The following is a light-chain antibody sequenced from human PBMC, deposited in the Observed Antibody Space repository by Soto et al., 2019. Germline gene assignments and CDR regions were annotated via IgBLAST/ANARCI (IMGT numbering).Light chain of an antibody. J-gene: IGKJ2*01. CDR3: QQYGSAPQT. Sequence: EIVLTQSPGTLSLSPGERATLSCRASQSVSSNYLAWYQQKPGQAPRLLIFGPSSRATGIPDRFSGSGSGTDFTLTISRLEPEDFVVYYCQQYGSAPQTFGQGTKLEIK. CDR1: QSVSSNY. CDR2: GPS. V-gene: IGKV3-20*01.